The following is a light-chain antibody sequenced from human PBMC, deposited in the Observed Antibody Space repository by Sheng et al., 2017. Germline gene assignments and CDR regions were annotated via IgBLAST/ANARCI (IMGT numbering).Light chain of an antibody. V-gene: IGLV1-51*01. CDR3: GAWDRSLSDAV. CDR2: DDT. Sequence: QSVLTQPPSVSAAPGQRVTISCSGSSSNVGNNHVSWYQHLPGTAPKPLIYDDTKRPSGIPDRFSGSKSGTTATLGITGLQTGDEADYYCGAWDRSLSDAVFGGGTKLTVL. J-gene: IGLJ2*01. CDR1: SSNVGNNH.